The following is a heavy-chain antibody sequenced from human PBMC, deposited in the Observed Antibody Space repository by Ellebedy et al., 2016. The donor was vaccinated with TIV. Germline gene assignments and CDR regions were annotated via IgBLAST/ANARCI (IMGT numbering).Heavy chain of an antibody. D-gene: IGHD5-24*01. CDR1: GFTFSDYY. Sequence: GGSLRLXCAASGFTFSDYYLSWIRQAPGKGLEWVSYISVSGSTIYYTDSVEGRFTISRDNAKNSLYLQMNSLRAEDTAVYYCARGFEGRDGYKNFQHWGQGTLVTVSS. CDR3: ARGFEGRDGYKNFQH. J-gene: IGHJ1*01. V-gene: IGHV3-11*01. CDR2: ISVSGSTI.